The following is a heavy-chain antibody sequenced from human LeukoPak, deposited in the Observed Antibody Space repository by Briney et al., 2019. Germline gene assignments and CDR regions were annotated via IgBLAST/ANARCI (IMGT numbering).Heavy chain of an antibody. J-gene: IGHJ4*02. V-gene: IGHV4-59*01. CDR2: IYYSGST. Sequence: SETLSLTCTVSGGSISSYYWSWIRQPPGKGLEWIGYIYYSGSTNYNPSLKSRVTISVDTSKNQFSLKLSSVTAADTAVYYCARGVVAAAGEVLDYWGQGTLVTVSS. CDR1: GGSISSYY. CDR3: ARGVVAAAGEVLDY. D-gene: IGHD6-13*01.